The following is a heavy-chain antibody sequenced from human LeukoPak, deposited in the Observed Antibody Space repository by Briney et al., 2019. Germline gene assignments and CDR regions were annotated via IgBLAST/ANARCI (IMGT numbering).Heavy chain of an antibody. CDR3: ARGAAAGFDY. CDR2: MNPNSCNT. J-gene: IGHJ4*02. D-gene: IGHD6-13*01. V-gene: IGHV1-8*03. Sequence: RQAXXQGLXWMGWMNPNSCNTGYAQKFQGRVTITRNTSISTAYMELSSLRSEDTAVYYCARGAAAGFDYWGQGTLVTVSS.